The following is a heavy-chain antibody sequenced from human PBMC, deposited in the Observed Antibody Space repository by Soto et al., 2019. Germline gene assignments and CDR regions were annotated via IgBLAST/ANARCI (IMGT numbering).Heavy chain of an antibody. D-gene: IGHD6-13*01. J-gene: IGHJ2*01. CDR2: ISGSGGST. Sequence: EVQLLESGGGLVQPGGSLRLSCAASGFTFSSYAMSWVRQAPGKGLEWVSAISGSGGSTYYADSVKGRFTISRDNSKNTLYLEMNSLRAEDTAGYYCAKGGGGQQLAQNHWYFDLWGRGTLVTVSS. V-gene: IGHV3-23*01. CDR3: AKGGGGQQLAQNHWYFDL. CDR1: GFTFSSYA.